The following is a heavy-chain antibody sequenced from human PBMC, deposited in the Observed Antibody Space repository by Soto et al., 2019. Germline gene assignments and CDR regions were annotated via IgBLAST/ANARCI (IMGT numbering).Heavy chain of an antibody. V-gene: IGHV4-59*01. J-gene: IGHJ5*02. CDR2: IYYSGST. CDR1: GGSISSYY. D-gene: IGHD6-19*01. CDR3: ARGYSSCWTGGNWFDP. Sequence: SETLSLTXTVSGGSISSYYWSWIRQPPGKGLEWIGYIYYSGSTNYNPSLKSRVTISVDTSKNQFSLKLSSVTAADTAVYYCARGYSSCWTGGNWFDPWGQGTLVTVS.